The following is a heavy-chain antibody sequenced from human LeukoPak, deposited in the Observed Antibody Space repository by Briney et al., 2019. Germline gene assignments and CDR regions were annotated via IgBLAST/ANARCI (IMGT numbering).Heavy chain of an antibody. CDR1: GFTLSNAW. V-gene: IGHV3-48*01. CDR2: ISSSSSTI. J-gene: IGHJ6*03. Sequence: PGGSLRLSCAASGFTLSNAWMNWVRQAPGKGLEWVSYISSSSSTIYYADSVKGRFTISRDNAKNSLYLQMNSLRAEDTAVYYCARVANTYYYYYYMDVWGKGTTVTVSS. CDR3: ARVANTYYYYYYMDV.